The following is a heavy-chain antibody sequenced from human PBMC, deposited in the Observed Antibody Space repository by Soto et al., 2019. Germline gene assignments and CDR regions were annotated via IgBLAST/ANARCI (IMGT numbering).Heavy chain of an antibody. CDR1: GGSISSYY. J-gene: IGHJ3*02. Sequence: PSETLSLTCTVSGGSISSYYWSWIRQPPGKGLEWIGYIYYSGSTNYNPSLKSRVTISVDTSKNQFSLKLSSVTAADTAVYYCARPYSIHRTDAFDIWGQGTMVT. V-gene: IGHV4-59*01. CDR3: ARPYSIHRTDAFDI. D-gene: IGHD4-4*01. CDR2: IYYSGST.